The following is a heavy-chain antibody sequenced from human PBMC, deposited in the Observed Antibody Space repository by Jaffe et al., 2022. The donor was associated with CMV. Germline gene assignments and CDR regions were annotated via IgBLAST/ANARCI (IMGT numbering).Heavy chain of an antibody. CDR3: TRLQGVTTGFGSYWYFDL. CDR1: GFTFSGSA. Sequence: EVQLVESGGGLVQPGGSLKLSCAASGFTFSGSAMHWVRQASGKGLEWVGRIRSKANSYATAYAASVKGRFTISRDDSKNTAYLQMNSLKTEDTAVYYCTRLQGVTTGFGSYWYFDLWGRGTLVTVSS. V-gene: IGHV3-73*01. CDR2: IRSKANSYAT. J-gene: IGHJ2*01. D-gene: IGHD4-17*01.